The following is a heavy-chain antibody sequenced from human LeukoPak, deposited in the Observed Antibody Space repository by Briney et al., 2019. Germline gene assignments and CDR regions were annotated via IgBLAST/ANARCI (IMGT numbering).Heavy chain of an antibody. J-gene: IGHJ5*02. CDR1: GFTFSGPA. D-gene: IGHD4-11*01. CDR3: TRVDYSNYGWFDP. CDR2: VRSKANNYAT. Sequence: GGSLRLSCVASGFTFSGPAMHWVRQASGKGLEWVGRVRSKANNYATAYAESVKGRFTVSRDDSKNTAYLQMNSLKAEDTAVYYCTRVDYSNYGWFDPWGQGTLVTVSS. V-gene: IGHV3-73*01.